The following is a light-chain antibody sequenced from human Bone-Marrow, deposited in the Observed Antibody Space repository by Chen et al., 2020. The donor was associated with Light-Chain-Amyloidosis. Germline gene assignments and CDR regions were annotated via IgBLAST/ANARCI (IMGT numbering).Light chain of an antibody. V-gene: IGKV3-20*01. CDR1: QTISSNY. J-gene: IGKJ4*01. Sequence: EIVLTQSPGTLSLSPGEGANLSCRASQTISSNYLTWYQQKFGKATRLLIYGSSSRATGIPDRITCSGSVTDLTLTINILVPEDFAMCYCQQYCTSPLTFGCRTKVEIK. CDR3: QQYCTSPLT. CDR2: GSS.